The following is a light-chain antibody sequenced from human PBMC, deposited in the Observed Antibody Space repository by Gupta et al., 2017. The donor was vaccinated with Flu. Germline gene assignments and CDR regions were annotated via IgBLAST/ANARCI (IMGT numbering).Light chain of an antibody. CDR3: QGYGRYPPVT. CDR2: DAS. Sequence: EIVLTQSPATLSLSLGETATLSCGASQSISSAYLAWYQQKPGRPPRLLIFDASSRDTGIPDRFSGSGYGTDFTLTISRTEPEDFAVYYCQGYGRYPPVTFGGGTRVEIK. CDR1: QSISSAY. J-gene: IGKJ4*01. V-gene: IGKV3D-20*01.